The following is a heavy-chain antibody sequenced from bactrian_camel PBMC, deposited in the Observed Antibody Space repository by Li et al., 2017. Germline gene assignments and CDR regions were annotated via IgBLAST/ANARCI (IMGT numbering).Heavy chain of an antibody. CDR1: GFTYSSYY. Sequence: HVQLVESGGGLVQPGGSLRLSCAASGFTYSSYYMTRVRQAPGKGLEWVSSIYVGIGSTYYADSVKGRFTISKDDAKNPLYLQMNSLQPEDTAVYYCAADRVGPSFGYNYWGQGTQVTVS. J-gene: IGHJ4*01. V-gene: IGHV3-2*01. D-gene: IGHD1*01. CDR2: IYVGIGST. CDR3: AADRVGPSFGYNY.